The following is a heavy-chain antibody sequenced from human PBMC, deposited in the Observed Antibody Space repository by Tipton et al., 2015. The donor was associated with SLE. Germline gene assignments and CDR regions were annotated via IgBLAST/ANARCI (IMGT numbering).Heavy chain of an antibody. D-gene: IGHD6-6*01. Sequence: SLRLPCAVSGGSISSSNWWSWVRQPPGKGLEWIGEIYHSGSTNYNPSLKSRVTISVDKSKNQFSLKLSSVTAADTAVYYCARNLRQLVPNSQNYWGQGTLVTVSS. CDR3: ARNLRQLVPNSQNY. V-gene: IGHV4-4*02. J-gene: IGHJ4*02. CDR2: IYHSGST. CDR1: GGSISSSNW.